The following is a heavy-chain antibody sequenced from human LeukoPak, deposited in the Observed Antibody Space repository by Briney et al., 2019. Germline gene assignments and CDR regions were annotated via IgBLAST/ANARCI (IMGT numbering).Heavy chain of an antibody. V-gene: IGHV4-59*12. J-gene: IGHJ3*02. D-gene: IGHD3-22*01. CDR2: ISDSGTT. CDR1: GGSISRYY. Sequence: PSETLSLTCTVSGGSISRYYWSWIRQPPGKGLEWFGYISDSGTTNYNPSLKSRVTISVDTSKNQFSLKLSSVTAADTAVYYCARDAYYYDSSGLDGFDIWGQGTMVTVSS. CDR3: ARDAYYYDSSGLDGFDI.